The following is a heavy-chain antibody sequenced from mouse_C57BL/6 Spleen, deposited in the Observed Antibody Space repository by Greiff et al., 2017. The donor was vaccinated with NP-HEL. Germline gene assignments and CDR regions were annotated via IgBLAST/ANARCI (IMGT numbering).Heavy chain of an antibody. V-gene: IGHV5-17*01. CDR1: GFTFSDYG. J-gene: IGHJ4*01. CDR3: ARGGYYDYDRDAMDY. D-gene: IGHD2-4*01. CDR2: ISSGSSTI. Sequence: DVMLVESGGGLVKPGGSLKLSCAASGFTFSDYGMHWVRQAPEKGLEWVAYISSGSSTIYYADTVKGRFTISRDNAKNTLFLQMTSLRSEDTAMYYCARGGYYDYDRDAMDYWGQGTSVTVSS.